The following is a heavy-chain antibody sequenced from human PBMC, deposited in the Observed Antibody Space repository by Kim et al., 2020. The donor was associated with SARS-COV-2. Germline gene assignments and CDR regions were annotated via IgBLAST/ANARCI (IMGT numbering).Heavy chain of an antibody. Sequence: GGSLRLSCAASGFTFSTYEINWVRQAPGKGLEWLSYISSGGSPIYYADSVKGRFIISRDNAKNSVYLQLNGLRVEDTAVYYCARHHFLIAATDIPQHAFDLWGRGTLVTVSS. J-gene: IGHJ3*01. CDR3: ARHHFLIAATDIPQHAFDL. CDR2: ISSGGSPI. CDR1: GFTFSTYE. D-gene: IGHD5-12*01. V-gene: IGHV3-48*03.